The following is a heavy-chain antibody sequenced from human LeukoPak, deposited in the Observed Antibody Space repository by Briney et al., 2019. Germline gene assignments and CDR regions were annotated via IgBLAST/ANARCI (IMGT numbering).Heavy chain of an antibody. CDR3: ARHYNRDDLLDY. CDR2: IYYSGST. CDR1: GGSISSSSYY. J-gene: IGHJ4*02. V-gene: IGHV4-39*01. Sequence: PSETLSLTCTVSGGSISSSSYYWGWIRQPPGTGLEWIGSIYYSGSTYYNPSLKSRVTISVDTSKNQFSLKLSSVTAADTAVYYCARHYNRDDLLDYWGQGTLVTVSS. D-gene: IGHD1-20*01.